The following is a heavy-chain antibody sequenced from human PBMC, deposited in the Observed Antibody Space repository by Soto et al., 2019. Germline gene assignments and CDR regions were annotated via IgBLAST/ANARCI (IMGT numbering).Heavy chain of an antibody. D-gene: IGHD3-9*01. CDR1: GFTFSDYY. J-gene: IGHJ4*01. Sequence: GGSLRLSCAASGFTFSDYYMNWIRQAPGQGLEWLSVINPRGETRYIADSMRGRFTFSRDNARRSLYVQMNSLRAEDTAVYYCARYGLPLTEIIDYWGHGTMVTVYS. V-gene: IGHV3-11*01. CDR3: ARYGLPLTEIIDY. CDR2: INPRGETR.